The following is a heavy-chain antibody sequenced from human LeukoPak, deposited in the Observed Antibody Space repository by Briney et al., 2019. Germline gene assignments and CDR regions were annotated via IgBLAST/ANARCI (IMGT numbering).Heavy chain of an antibody. J-gene: IGHJ6*02. V-gene: IGHV1-8*01. Sequence: ASVKVSCKASGYTFTSYDINWVRQATGQGLEWMGWMNPNSGNTGYAQKFQGRVTMTRNTSISTAYMELSSLRSEDTAVYYRAREASPFSYYDTSGSYGMDVWGQGTTVTVSS. D-gene: IGHD3-22*01. CDR2: MNPNSGNT. CDR1: GYTFTSYD. CDR3: AREASPFSYYDTSGSYGMDV.